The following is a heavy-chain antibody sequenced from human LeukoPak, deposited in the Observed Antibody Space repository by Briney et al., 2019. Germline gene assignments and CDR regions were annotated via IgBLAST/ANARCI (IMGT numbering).Heavy chain of an antibody. V-gene: IGHV4-59*08. Sequence: PSETLSLTCTVSGGSISSYYWSWIRQPPGKGLEWIGYIYYSGSTNYNPSLKSRVTISVDTSKNQFSLKLSSVTAADTAVYYCARQFSRWELKAEWFDPWGQGTLVTVSS. CDR2: IYYSGST. CDR3: ARQFSRWELKAEWFDP. CDR1: GGSISSYY. D-gene: IGHD1-26*01. J-gene: IGHJ5*02.